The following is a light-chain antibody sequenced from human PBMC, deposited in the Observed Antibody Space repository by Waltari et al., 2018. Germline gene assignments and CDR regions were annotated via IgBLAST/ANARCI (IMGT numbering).Light chain of an antibody. Sequence: QTVVTQEPSFSVSPGGTVTLTCGLSSASVSTNHYPSWYQQTPGQAQRTLIYITKTRSSGGPDRFSGSILGNKAALTITGAQTDDEADYYCLMYMGGGISVCGGGAKLTVL. CDR2: ITK. CDR1: SASVSTNHY. V-gene: IGLV8-61*01. J-gene: IGLJ3*02. CDR3: LMYMGGGISV.